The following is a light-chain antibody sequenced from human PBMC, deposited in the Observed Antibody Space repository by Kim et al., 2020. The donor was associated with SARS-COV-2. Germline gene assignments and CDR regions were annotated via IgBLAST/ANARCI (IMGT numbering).Light chain of an antibody. Sequence: SYELTQPPSVSVSPGQTATITCSGDKLEDRYVCWYQQKPGQSPLLVISQDTKRPSGIPERFSGSNSGNTATLTISGTQATDEADYFCQAWDSSTAVFGGGTQLTVL. V-gene: IGLV3-1*01. CDR3: QAWDSSTAV. CDR2: QDT. J-gene: IGLJ2*01. CDR1: KLEDRY.